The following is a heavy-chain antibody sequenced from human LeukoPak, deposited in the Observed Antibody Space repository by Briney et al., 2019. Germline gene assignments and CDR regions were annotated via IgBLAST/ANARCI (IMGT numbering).Heavy chain of an antibody. J-gene: IGHJ4*02. Sequence: GESLRLSCAASGFTFSSYSMNWVRQAPGKGLEWVSSISSSSSYIYYADSVKGRFTISRDNAKNSLYLQMNSLRAEDTAVYYCARDLWMYSSSSPQDYWGQGTLVTVSS. CDR2: ISSSSSYI. D-gene: IGHD6-6*01. CDR3: ARDLWMYSSSSPQDY. V-gene: IGHV3-21*01. CDR1: GFTFSSYS.